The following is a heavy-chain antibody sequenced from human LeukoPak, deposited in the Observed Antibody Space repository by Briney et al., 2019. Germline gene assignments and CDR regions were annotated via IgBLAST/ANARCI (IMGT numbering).Heavy chain of an antibody. V-gene: IGHV4-34*01. CDR1: GGSFSGYY. D-gene: IGHD6-13*01. CDR3: ARGSPFPGSWFDY. CDR2: INHSGST. Sequence: SETLSLTCAVYGGSFSGYYWSWIRQPPGKGLEWIGEINHSGSTNYNPSPKSRVTISVDTSKNQFSLRLSSVTAADTAVYYCARGSPFPGSWFDYWGQGTLVTVSS. J-gene: IGHJ4*02.